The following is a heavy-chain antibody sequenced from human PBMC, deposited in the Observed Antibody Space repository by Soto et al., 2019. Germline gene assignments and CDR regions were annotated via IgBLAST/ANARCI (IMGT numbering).Heavy chain of an antibody. V-gene: IGHV3-7*01. D-gene: IGHD1-26*01. CDR3: ARGTWAAWPYCLDF. CDR1: GFTFSTYW. CDR2: IKQDGGGK. Sequence: EVQLVESGGGLVQPGGSLRLSCAASGFTFSTYWMSWVRQAPGKGLEWVANIKQDGGGKYYLDSVKGRFTISRDNAKNSRYLKMRSRRAEEAAVYYRARGTWAAWPYCLDFWGQGTLVTVSS. J-gene: IGHJ4*02.